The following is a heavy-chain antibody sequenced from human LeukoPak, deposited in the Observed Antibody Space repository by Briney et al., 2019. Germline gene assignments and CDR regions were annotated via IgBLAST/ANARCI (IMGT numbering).Heavy chain of an antibody. D-gene: IGHD3-10*01. CDR1: GFIFSDYG. CDR3: AKDSGYQLVSFKYYCDY. J-gene: IGHJ4*02. V-gene: IGHV3-30*02. CDR2: IRYDGSVK. Sequence: GGSLRLSCAASGFIFSDYGIHWVRQAPGKGLEWVAFIRYDGSVKYYADSLKGRFTISRDNSKNTMYLQVNSLRAEDTAVYYCAKDSGYQLVSFKYYCDYLGQGTLVTVSS.